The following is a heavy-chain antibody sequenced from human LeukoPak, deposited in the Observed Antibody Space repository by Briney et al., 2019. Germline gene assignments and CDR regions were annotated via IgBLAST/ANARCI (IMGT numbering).Heavy chain of an antibody. CDR2: IYYSGNS. Sequence: PSETLSLTCTVSDGSISSYYWSWIRQPPGKGLEWIGYIYYSGNSNYNPSLRSRVTISVDTSKNQFSLKLSSVTAADTAVYFCARDLGYCSTTSCYNWFDPWGQGTLVTVSS. J-gene: IGHJ5*02. V-gene: IGHV4-59*01. CDR1: DGSISSYY. D-gene: IGHD2-2*01. CDR3: ARDLGYCSTTSCYNWFDP.